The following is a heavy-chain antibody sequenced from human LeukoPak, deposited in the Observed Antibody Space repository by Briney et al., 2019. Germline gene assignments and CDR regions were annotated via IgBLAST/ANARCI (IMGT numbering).Heavy chain of an antibody. Sequence: SETLSLTCTVCGRSISSYYWSGIRQPPGKGLEWIGYIYYSGSTKYNPSLKSRVTISVDTSKNQFSLKLSSVTAADTAVYYCARADYGDYSIDSWGQGTLFTVSS. CDR1: GRSISSYY. CDR3: ARADYGDYSIDS. J-gene: IGHJ4*02. D-gene: IGHD4-17*01. V-gene: IGHV4-59*01. CDR2: IYYSGST.